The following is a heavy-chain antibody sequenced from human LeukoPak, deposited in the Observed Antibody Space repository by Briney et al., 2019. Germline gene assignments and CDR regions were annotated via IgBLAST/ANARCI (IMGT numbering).Heavy chain of an antibody. CDR1: GGSISSYY. CDR2: IYTSGST. Sequence: SETLSLTCTVSGGSISSYYWSWIRQPAGKGLEWIGRIYTSGSTNYNPSLKSRVTMSVDTSKNQFSLKLSSVTAADTAVYYCARESYYYDSSGYYLDDYWGQGTLVTVSS. D-gene: IGHD3-22*01. J-gene: IGHJ4*02. V-gene: IGHV4-4*07. CDR3: ARESYYYDSSGYYLDDY.